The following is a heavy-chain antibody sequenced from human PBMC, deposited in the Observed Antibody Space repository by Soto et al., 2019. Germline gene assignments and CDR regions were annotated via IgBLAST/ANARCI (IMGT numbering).Heavy chain of an antibody. Sequence: SETLSLTCAVSGGSISSSNWWSPVRQPPGKGLEWIGEISPSGSTNYNPSLKSRVTISVDESKNQFSLKLSSVTAADTAVYYCATSFYYDRSGYDSFDIWGQGTMVTVSS. D-gene: IGHD3-22*01. CDR3: ATSFYYDRSGYDSFDI. CDR2: ISPSGST. J-gene: IGHJ3*02. CDR1: GGSISSSNW. V-gene: IGHV4-4*02.